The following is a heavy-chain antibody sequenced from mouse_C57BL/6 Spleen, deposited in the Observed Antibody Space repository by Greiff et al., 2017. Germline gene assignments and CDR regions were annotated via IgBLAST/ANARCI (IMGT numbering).Heavy chain of an antibody. Sequence: EVQLQQSGAELVKPGASVKLSCKASGFNIKDYYMHWVKQRTEQGLEWIGRIVPEDGGTKYAPKFQGKATITADTSSNTAYLQLSSLTSEDTAVYYCARKGLGFAYWGQGTLVTVSA. CDR1: GFNIKDYY. CDR2: IVPEDGGT. CDR3: ARKGLGFAY. J-gene: IGHJ3*01. V-gene: IGHV14-2*01.